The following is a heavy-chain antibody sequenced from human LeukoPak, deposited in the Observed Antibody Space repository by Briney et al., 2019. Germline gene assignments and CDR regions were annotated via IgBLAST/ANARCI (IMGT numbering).Heavy chain of an antibody. CDR3: AKDGQWVQVPLDY. CDR2: ISGSGGST. J-gene: IGHJ4*02. D-gene: IGHD5-18*01. CDR1: GFTFSSYF. Sequence: GGSLRLSCAASGFTFSSYFMSWVRQAPGKGLEWVSAISGSGGSTYYADSVKGRFTLSRDNSKNTLYLQMNSLRAEDTAVYYCAKDGQWVQVPLDYWGQGTLVTVSS. V-gene: IGHV3-23*01.